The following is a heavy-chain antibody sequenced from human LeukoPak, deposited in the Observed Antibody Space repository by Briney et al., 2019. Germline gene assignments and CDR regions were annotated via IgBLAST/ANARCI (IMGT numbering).Heavy chain of an antibody. J-gene: IGHJ6*03. Sequence: GGSLRLSCAASRFTFSSYSMNWVRQAPGKGLDWVSSISSSSSYIYYADSVKGRFTISRDNAKNSLYLQMNSLRAEDTAVYYCARVRSLYYMDVWGKGTSVTVSS. CDR2: ISSSSSYI. CDR3: ARVRSLYYMDV. CDR1: RFTFSSYS. V-gene: IGHV3-21*01.